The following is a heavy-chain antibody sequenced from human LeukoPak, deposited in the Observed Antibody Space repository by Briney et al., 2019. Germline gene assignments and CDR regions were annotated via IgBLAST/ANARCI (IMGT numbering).Heavy chain of an antibody. J-gene: IGHJ5*02. CDR1: GFTFSSYS. CDR3: ARRGIVVVPAGPYNWFDP. Sequence: PGGSLRLSCAASGFTFSSYSMNWVRQAPGKGLEWVSYISSSSSTIYYADSVKGRFTISRDNAKNSLYLQMNSLRAEDTAVYYCARRGIVVVPAGPYNWFDPWGQGTLVTVSS. CDR2: ISSSSSTI. D-gene: IGHD2-2*01. V-gene: IGHV3-48*01.